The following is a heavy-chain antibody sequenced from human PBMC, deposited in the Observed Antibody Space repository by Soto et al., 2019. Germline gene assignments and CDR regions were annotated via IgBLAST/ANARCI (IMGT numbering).Heavy chain of an antibody. Sequence: SETLSLTCTVSGGSMSPYYWSWIRQPPGKGLEWIGYIYYTGSTSYNPSLKSRVTISVDTSKTQFSLKLSSVTAADTALYYCARSFYESSGYYPLWGQGTLVTVSS. CDR2: IYYTGST. V-gene: IGHV4-59*01. CDR3: ARSFYESSGYYPL. J-gene: IGHJ4*02. CDR1: GGSMSPYY. D-gene: IGHD3-22*01.